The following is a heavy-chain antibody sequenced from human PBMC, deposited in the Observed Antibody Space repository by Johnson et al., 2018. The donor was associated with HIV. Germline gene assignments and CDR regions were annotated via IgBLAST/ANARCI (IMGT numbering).Heavy chain of an antibody. CDR3: AKDVGNYWPDSFDI. D-gene: IGHD3-22*01. CDR2: ITWNGGST. V-gene: IGHV3-20*04. CDR1: GFTFDDYD. J-gene: IGHJ3*02. Sequence: VQLVESGGGVVRPGGSLRLSCAASGFTFDDYDMGWVRQGPGKGLEWVSGITWNGGSTGYADSVQGRFTISRDKSENTLYLQMNSLRDEDTAVYYCAKDVGNYWPDSFDIWGQGTMVTVSS.